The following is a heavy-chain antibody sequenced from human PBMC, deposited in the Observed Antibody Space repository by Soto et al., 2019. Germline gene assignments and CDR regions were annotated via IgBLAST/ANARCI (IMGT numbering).Heavy chain of an antibody. CDR2: INPNSGGT. D-gene: IGHD3-22*01. J-gene: IGHJ4*02. Sequence: ASVKVSCKASGYTFTGYYMHWVRQAPGQGLEWMGWINPNSGGTNYAQKFQGRVTMTRDTSISTAYMELSRLRSDDTAVYYCARDQYYYDSSGYYPGWGQGXLVTVSA. CDR1: GYTFTGYY. V-gene: IGHV1-2*02. CDR3: ARDQYYYDSSGYYPG.